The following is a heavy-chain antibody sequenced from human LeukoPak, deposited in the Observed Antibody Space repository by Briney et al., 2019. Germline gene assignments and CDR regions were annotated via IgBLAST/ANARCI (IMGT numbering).Heavy chain of an antibody. CDR2: MNPNSGNT. J-gene: IGHJ5*02. V-gene: IGHV1-8*03. CDR1: GYTFTRYE. D-gene: IGHD3-9*01. CDR3: ARDTYYDILTGNWFDP. Sequence: ASLKVSCKASGYTFTRYEINGVRQATGQRLEWMGWMNPNSGNTGYAQKFQGRVTITRNTSIGTAYMELSSLRSEDTAVYYCARDTYYDILTGNWFDPWGQGTLVTVSS.